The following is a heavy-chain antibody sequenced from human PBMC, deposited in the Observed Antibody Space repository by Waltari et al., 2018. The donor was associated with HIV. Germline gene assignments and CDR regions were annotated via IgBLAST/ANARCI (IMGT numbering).Heavy chain of an antibody. CDR1: GFIFPNFW. J-gene: IGHJ4*02. D-gene: IGHD3-22*01. CDR2: IKSKSVGETT. CDR3: TVPRSGSSGFFY. Sequence: VESGGDLVKPGGTLRLSCAASGFIFPNFWMTWVRQVPGKGLEWVGRIKSKSVGETTDYAASVRGRFTVSRDDSKNTLFLQMNNLKIEDTGIYYCTVPRSGSSGFFYWGQGILVTVSS. V-gene: IGHV3-15*01.